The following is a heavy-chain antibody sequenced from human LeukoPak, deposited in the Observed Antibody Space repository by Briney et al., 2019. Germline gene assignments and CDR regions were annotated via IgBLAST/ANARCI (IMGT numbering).Heavy chain of an antibody. J-gene: IGHJ4*02. CDR1: GFPFEDFG. D-gene: IGHD6-19*01. CDR2: VNWDGSKA. V-gene: IGHV3-20*04. CDR3: VRITSGWHQPWDH. Sequence: GASLRLSCAGSGFPFEDFGMSWVRQVPGKALEWISAVNWDGSKALYGDSVRGRFTISRDNAKSSLYLQMNSLRAEDTAFYFCVRITSGWHQPWDHWGQGTLVTVSP.